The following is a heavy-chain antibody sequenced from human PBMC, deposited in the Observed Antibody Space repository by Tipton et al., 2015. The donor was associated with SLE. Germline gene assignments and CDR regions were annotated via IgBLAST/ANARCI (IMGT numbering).Heavy chain of an antibody. Sequence: GLVKPSETLSITCAVYGGSFSGYYWSWIRQPPGKGLEWIGEINNSGSTNYNPSLKSRVTISVDTSKNQFSLKLSSVTAADTAVYYCARGGNWGQGTLVTVSS. CDR3: ARGGN. V-gene: IGHV4-34*01. CDR1: GGSFSGYY. CDR2: INNSGST. D-gene: IGHD1-1*01. J-gene: IGHJ4*02.